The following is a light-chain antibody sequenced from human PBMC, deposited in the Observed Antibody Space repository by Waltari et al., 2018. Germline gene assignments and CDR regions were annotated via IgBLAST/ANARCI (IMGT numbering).Light chain of an antibody. V-gene: IGLV2-14*01. CDR2: EVS. Sequence: QSALTQPASASGSPGQSITVSCSGTSSDLSAYNYVSWYQQHPGRAPKLIILEVSNRPSGVSTRFSGSKSGNTASLTISGLQAEDEANYYCSLHTGSSPLFVFGTGTKVTVL. CDR3: SLHTGSSPLFV. J-gene: IGLJ1*01. CDR1: SSDLSAYNY.